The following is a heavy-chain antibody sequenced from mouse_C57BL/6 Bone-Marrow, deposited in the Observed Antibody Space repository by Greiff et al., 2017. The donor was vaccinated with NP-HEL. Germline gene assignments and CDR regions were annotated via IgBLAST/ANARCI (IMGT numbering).Heavy chain of an antibody. Sequence: QVQLQQPGAELVKPGASVKLSCKASGYTFTSYWMHWVKQRPGQGLEWIGMIHPNSGSTNYNEKFKSKATLTVDKSSSTAYMQLSSLTSEDSAVYYCARSPDGYYVYFYYWGQGTTLTVSS. D-gene: IGHD2-3*01. CDR2: IHPNSGST. CDR3: ARSPDGYYVYFYY. V-gene: IGHV1-64*01. J-gene: IGHJ2*01. CDR1: GYTFTSYW.